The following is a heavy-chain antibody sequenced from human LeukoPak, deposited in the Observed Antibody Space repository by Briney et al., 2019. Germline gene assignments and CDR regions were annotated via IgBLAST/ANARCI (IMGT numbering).Heavy chain of an antibody. CDR2: ISYAGDNT. D-gene: IGHD5-24*01. Sequence: GGSLRLSCAASGFTFSSYVMHWVRQAPGKGLEWLTLISYAGDNTYYADSLKGRFTISRDKSKNTLYLQMNSLKPEDTAVYFCASDPRDGGKNVWGKGTTVTVSS. J-gene: IGHJ6*04. V-gene: IGHV3-30*19. CDR1: GFTFSSYV. CDR3: ASDPRDGGKNV.